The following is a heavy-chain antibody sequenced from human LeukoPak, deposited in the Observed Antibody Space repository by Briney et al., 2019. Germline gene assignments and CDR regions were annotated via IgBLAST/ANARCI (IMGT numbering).Heavy chain of an antibody. CDR2: IYSSGST. D-gene: IGHD5/OR15-5a*01. Sequence: SETLSLTCTVSGGSISGYYWSWIRRSAGKGLEWIGRIYSSGSTNYNPSLKSRAIMSVDMSKNHFSLDLSSVTAADTAVYFCARGDSTNQDGDYYGLDVWGQGTTVTVSS. CDR3: ARGDSTNQDGDYYGLDV. V-gene: IGHV4-4*07. CDR1: GGSISGYY. J-gene: IGHJ6*02.